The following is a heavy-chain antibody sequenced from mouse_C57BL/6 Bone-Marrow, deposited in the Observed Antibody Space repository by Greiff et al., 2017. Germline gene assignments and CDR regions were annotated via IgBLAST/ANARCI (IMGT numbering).Heavy chain of an antibody. Sequence: EVQLQQSGAELVRPGASVKLSCTASGFNIKDDYMHWVKQRPEQGLEWIGWIDPENGDTEYAAKFQGKATITADTSSNTAYLQLSSLTSEDTAVYYCTTLVWPYWGQGTTLTVSS. J-gene: IGHJ2*01. D-gene: IGHD2-10*02. CDR3: TTLVWPY. CDR2: IDPENGDT. V-gene: IGHV14-4*01. CDR1: GFNIKDDY.